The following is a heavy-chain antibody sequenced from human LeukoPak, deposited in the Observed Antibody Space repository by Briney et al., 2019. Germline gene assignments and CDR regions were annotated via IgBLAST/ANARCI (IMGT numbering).Heavy chain of an antibody. CDR1: GFTFSGYW. V-gene: IGHV3-7*01. D-gene: IGHD3-10*01. CDR2: IKQDGGEK. CDR3: ARDRGFGQADV. J-gene: IGHJ6*04. Sequence: GGSLTLSCAASGFTFSGYWMSWLRQAPGKGLEWVANIKQDGGEKYYVDSVKGRFTISRDNAKNSLYLQMNSLRAEDTAVYYCARDRGFGQADVWGKGTTVTVSS.